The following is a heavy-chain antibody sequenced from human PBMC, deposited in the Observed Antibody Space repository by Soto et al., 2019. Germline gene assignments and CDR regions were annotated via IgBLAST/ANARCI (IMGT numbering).Heavy chain of an antibody. D-gene: IGHD1-7*01. CDR2: TYYSSRWYN. CDR3: AGTTSHYWYYMDV. Sequence: QVQLQQSGPGLVKPSQTLSLTCAISGDSVSSNNAAWNWIRQSPSRGLEWLGRTYYSSRWYNDYAVSVKSRITVNPDTSKNQFSLQLTSVTPEDTAVYYCAGTTSHYWYYMDVWGKGTTVTVSS. V-gene: IGHV6-1*01. J-gene: IGHJ6*03. CDR1: GDSVSSNNAA.